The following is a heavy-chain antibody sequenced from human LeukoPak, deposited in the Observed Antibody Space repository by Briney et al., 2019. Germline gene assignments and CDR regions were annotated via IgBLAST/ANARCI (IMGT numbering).Heavy chain of an antibody. CDR3: ARGVVEGFWFDP. V-gene: IGHV4-34*04. CDR2: INHIGRT. Sequence: SETLSLTCSVSGESFIGYFWTWIRQPPGRGLEWIGDINHIGRTNDNPSLKSRASISVDTSSNQFSLTLTSVTAADTAVYYCARGVVEGFWFDPWGQGTLVTVSS. CDR1: GESFIGYF. D-gene: IGHD2-15*01. J-gene: IGHJ5*02.